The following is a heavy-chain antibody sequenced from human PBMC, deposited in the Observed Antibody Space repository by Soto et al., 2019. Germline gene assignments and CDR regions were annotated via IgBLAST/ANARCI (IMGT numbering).Heavy chain of an antibody. J-gene: IGHJ4*02. CDR3: ARTPLL. CDR2: TYYSGST. Sequence: QVQLQESGPGLVKPSQTLSLTCTVSGGSISSGGYYWSWIRQHPGKGLEWIGYTYYSGSTYYNYYAPXPXSXXTISVHTSKTPSSLKLSSVTAADTPVYYCARTPLLWGPGTLVTVSS. V-gene: IGHV4-31*03. CDR1: GGSISSGGYY.